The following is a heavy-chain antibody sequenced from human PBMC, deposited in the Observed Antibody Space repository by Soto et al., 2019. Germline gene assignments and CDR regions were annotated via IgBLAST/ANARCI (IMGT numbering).Heavy chain of an antibody. CDR1: GLTVSGKKY. D-gene: IGHD5-12*01. CDR2: VYDLDGT. Sequence: DVQLVESGGGLIQPGGSLRLSCVASGLTVSGKKYMAWVRQAPGKGTEWLSRVYDLDGTYYADSVRGRFTTSIDSSRTTVYLQMRDLRTEDTALYFCATWHLREHAYDIWGQGTMVTVSS. CDR3: ATWHLREHAYDI. J-gene: IGHJ3*02. V-gene: IGHV3-53*01.